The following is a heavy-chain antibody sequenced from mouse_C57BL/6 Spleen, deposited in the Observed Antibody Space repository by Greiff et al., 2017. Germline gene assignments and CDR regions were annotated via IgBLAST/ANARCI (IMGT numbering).Heavy chain of an antibody. J-gene: IGHJ2*01. CDR2: IYPGSGST. D-gene: IGHD4-1*01. Sequence: VKLQQPGAELVKPGASVKMSCKASGYTFTSYWITWVKQRPGQGLEWIGDIYPGSGSTNYNEKFKSKATLTIDTSSSTAYMQLSSLTSADSAVYDCAREGTGSFDYWGQGTTLTVSS. CDR1: GYTFTSYW. CDR3: AREGTGSFDY. V-gene: IGHV1-55*01.